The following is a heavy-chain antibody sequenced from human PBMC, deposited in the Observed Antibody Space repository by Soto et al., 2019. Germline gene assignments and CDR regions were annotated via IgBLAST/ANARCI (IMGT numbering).Heavy chain of an antibody. Sequence: QVQLQESGSGLVKPSETLSLTCSVSGDSITSGGYSWSWIRQPPRRGLEWIGYIYHTGSASYSPSLKGRVTISVDKSKNQFSLSLNAVTAAVTAIYYCARAHYGPSGYYLDSWGQGSLFTVSS. CDR3: ARAHYGPSGYYLDS. J-gene: IGHJ4*02. V-gene: IGHV4-30-2*01. D-gene: IGHD3-22*01. CDR2: IYHTGSA. CDR1: GDSITSGGYS.